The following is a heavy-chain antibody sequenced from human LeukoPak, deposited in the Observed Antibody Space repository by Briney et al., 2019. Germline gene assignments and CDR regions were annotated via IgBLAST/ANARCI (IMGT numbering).Heavy chain of an antibody. CDR3: ARARTDDSSGYYYLGGYYFDY. J-gene: IGHJ4*02. D-gene: IGHD3-22*01. V-gene: IGHV4-59*01. CDR2: IYYSGST. CDR1: GGSISSYY. Sequence: PSETLSLTCTVSGGSISSYYWSWIRQPPGKGLEWIGYIYYSGSTNYNPSLKSRVTISVDTSKNQFSLKLISVTASDTAVYYCARARTDDSSGYYYLGGYYFDYWGQGTLVTVSS.